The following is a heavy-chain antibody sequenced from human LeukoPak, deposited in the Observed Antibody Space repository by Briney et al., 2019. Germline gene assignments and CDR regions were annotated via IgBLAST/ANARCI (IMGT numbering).Heavy chain of an antibody. CDR3: IKDAGYSAYDSLDS. Sequence: GGSLRLSCVVSGFSFSSHSMNWVRQAPGKGLEYISGISSNGGNTDHADSVKGRFTISRDNSKSTLHLQMSSLRPEDTAVYYCIKDAGYSAYDSLDSWGQGTLVTVSS. V-gene: IGHV3-64D*06. D-gene: IGHD5-12*01. CDR1: GFSFSSHS. CDR2: ISSNGGNT. J-gene: IGHJ4*02.